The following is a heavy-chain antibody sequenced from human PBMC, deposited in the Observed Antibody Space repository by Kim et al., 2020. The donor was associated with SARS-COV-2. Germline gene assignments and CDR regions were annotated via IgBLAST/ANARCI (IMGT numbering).Heavy chain of an antibody. V-gene: IGHV3-53*01. CDR2: IYSGGST. D-gene: IGHD3-10*01. CDR3: ARVTMVRGWRPYYFDY. CDR1: GFTVSSNY. J-gene: IGHJ4*02. Sequence: GGSLRLSCAASGFTVSSNYMSWVRQAPGKGLEWVSVIYSGGSTYYTDSVKGRFTISRDNSKNTLYLQMNSLRAEDTAVYYCARVTMVRGWRPYYFDYWGQGTLVTVSS.